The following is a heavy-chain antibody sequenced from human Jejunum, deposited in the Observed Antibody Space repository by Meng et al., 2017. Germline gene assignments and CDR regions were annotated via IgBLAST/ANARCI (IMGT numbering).Heavy chain of an antibody. CDR1: GASISSGYW. J-gene: IGHJ4*02. Sequence: QGQLRESGPGLVGPSGTLSLTCAVSGASISSGYWWSWVRQPPGKGLEWIGEIHHGGDTNYNPSLKSRVTISVDKSNNQYSLRLTSVTAADTAMYYCARNGAYSADHWGQGTLVTVSS. D-gene: IGHD2-15*01. CDR2: IHHGGDT. V-gene: IGHV4-4*02. CDR3: ARNGAYSADH.